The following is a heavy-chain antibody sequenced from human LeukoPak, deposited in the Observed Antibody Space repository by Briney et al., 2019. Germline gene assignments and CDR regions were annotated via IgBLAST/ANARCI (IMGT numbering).Heavy chain of an antibody. CDR3: ARGDIYYGSGSYYKGRWFDP. CDR2: INLSGST. CDR1: GGSFSGYY. D-gene: IGHD3-10*01. Sequence: SETLSLTCAVYGGSFSGYYWSWIPQPPGRGRGGIGEINLSGSTNYNPSLKSRVTISVDTSKNQFSLKLSSVTAADTAVYYCARGDIYYGSGSYYKGRWFDPWGQGTLVTVSS. J-gene: IGHJ5*02. V-gene: IGHV4-34*01.